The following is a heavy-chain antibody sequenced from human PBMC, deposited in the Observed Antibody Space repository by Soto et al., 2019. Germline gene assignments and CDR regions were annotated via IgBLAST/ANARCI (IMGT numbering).Heavy chain of an antibody. CDR3: VKDWSGEKCPCMDV. J-gene: IGHJ6*02. CDR1: GFTFWNYA. Sequence: GGLLRLSCEASGFTFWNYAMTWVRQAPGKGPEWVSSISRNGDRTYYVDSVKGRFIISRDNSENTLFLQMDSLRAEDAAIYYCVKDWSGEKCPCMDVWGQGTTVTVSS. D-gene: IGHD3-3*01. V-gene: IGHV3-23*01. CDR2: ISRNGDRT.